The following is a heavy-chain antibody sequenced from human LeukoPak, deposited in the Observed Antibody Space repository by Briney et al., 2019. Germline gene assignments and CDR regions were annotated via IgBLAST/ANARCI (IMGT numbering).Heavy chain of an antibody. D-gene: IGHD1-1*01. V-gene: IGHV1-2*02. Sequence: GASVKVSCKASGYTFTGYYIHWVRQAPGQGLEWMGWLNPKSGGTNYAQNFQGRVTMTRDTIINTAYMELSRLRSDDTAVYCCARNDWNDPWFDPWGQGTLVTVSS. CDR1: GYTFTGYY. CDR2: LNPKSGGT. CDR3: ARNDWNDPWFDP. J-gene: IGHJ5*02.